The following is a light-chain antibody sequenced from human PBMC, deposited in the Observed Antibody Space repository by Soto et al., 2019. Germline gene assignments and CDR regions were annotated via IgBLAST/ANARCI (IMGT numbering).Light chain of an antibody. CDR1: SSNIGSNI. CDR3: AVWDDSLNGRYV. Sequence: QPVLTQPPSASGTPGQRVTISCSGSSSNIGSNIVSWYQQLPGTAPKLLMYSNNQRPSGVPDRFSGSKSGTSASLAISGLQSVDEADYYCAVWDDSLNGRYVFGTGTKLTVL. J-gene: IGLJ1*01. V-gene: IGLV1-44*01. CDR2: SNN.